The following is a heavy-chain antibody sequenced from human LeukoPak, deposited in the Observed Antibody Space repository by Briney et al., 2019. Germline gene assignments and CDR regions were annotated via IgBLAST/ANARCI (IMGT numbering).Heavy chain of an antibody. D-gene: IGHD3-22*01. Sequence: PSETLSLTCTVSGGSISSGGYYWSWIRQHPGKGLEWIGYIYYSGSTYYNPSLKSRVTISVDTSKNQFSLKLSSVTAADTAVYYCARGSYYYDSSQGAGYWGQGTLVTVSS. V-gene: IGHV4-31*03. CDR1: GGSISSGGYY. CDR3: ARGSYYYDSSQGAGY. CDR2: IYYSGST. J-gene: IGHJ4*02.